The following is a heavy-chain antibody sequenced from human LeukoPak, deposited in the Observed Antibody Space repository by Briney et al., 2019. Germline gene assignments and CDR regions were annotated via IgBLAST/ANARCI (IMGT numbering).Heavy chain of an antibody. V-gene: IGHV4-34*01. CDR2: INHSGST. J-gene: IGHJ4*02. CDR3: ARHLSGWYDVGLHY. Sequence: SETLSLTCAVYGGSFSGYYWSWIRQPPGKGLEWIGEINHSGSTNYNASLKSRVTISVDTSKNQFSLKLSSVTAADTAVYYCARHLSGWYDVGLHYWGQGTLVTVSS. CDR1: GGSFSGYY. D-gene: IGHD6-19*01.